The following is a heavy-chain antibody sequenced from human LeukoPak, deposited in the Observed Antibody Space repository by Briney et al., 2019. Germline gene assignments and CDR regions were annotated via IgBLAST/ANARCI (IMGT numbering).Heavy chain of an antibody. CDR3: AREGQSGSYDY. J-gene: IGHJ4*02. Sequence: PGRSLRLSCAASGFTFSSYDVHWVRQATGKGLEWVSAIGTAGDTYYPGSVKGRFTISRENAKNSLYLQMNSLRAGDTAVCYCAREGQSGSYDYWGQGTLVTVSS. D-gene: IGHD1-26*01. CDR1: GFTFSSYD. CDR2: IGTAGDT. V-gene: IGHV3-13*04.